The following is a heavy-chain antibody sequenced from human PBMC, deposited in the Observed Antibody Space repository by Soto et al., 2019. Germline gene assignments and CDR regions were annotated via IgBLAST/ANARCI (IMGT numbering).Heavy chain of an antibody. V-gene: IGHV4-59*01. J-gene: IGHJ6*02. CDR2: IYYSGST. Sequence: ETLSLTCSVSGGSISSYYWSWLRQPPGKGLEWIGYIYYSGSTNYNPSLKSRVTISVDTSKNLFSLKLSSVTAADTAVYYCARVGPYDFWSGYYSDYYYSGMDVWGQGTRVTVS. CDR3: ARVGPYDFWSGYYSDYYYSGMDV. D-gene: IGHD3-3*01. CDR1: GGSISSYY.